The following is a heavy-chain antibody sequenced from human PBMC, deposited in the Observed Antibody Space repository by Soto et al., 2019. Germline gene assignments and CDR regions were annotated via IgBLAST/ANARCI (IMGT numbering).Heavy chain of an antibody. Sequence: ASVKVSCKASGYTFTSYGISWVRQAPGQGLEWMGWISAYNGNTNYAQKLQGRVTMTTDTSTSTAYMELRSLRSDDTGVYYCARRYSGYDPGYWFDPWGQGTLVTVAS. V-gene: IGHV1-18*01. CDR2: ISAYNGNT. D-gene: IGHD5-12*01. CDR3: ARRYSGYDPGYWFDP. CDR1: GYTFTSYG. J-gene: IGHJ5*02.